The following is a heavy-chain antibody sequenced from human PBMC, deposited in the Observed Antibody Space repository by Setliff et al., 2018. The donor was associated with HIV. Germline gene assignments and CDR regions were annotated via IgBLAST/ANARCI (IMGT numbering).Heavy chain of an antibody. CDR2: IYPSYSTV. CDR3: ARREYNYVPRAFDL. Sequence: GGSLRLSCAASGFTFSSYGMHWVRQAPGKGLEWVAYIYPSYSTVHYGDSVKGRFTISTDNAKNSVFLQMDSLRAEDTAVYYCARREYNYVPRAFDLWGQGTMVTVSS. J-gene: IGHJ3*01. CDR1: GFTFSSYG. V-gene: IGHV3-48*01. D-gene: IGHD3-10*02.